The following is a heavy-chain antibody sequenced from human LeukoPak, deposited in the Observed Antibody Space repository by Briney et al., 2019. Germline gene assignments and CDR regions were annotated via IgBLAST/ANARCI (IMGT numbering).Heavy chain of an antibody. Sequence: SVKVSCKASGGTFSSYAISWVRQAPGQGLEWMGGIIPIFGTANYAQKFQGRVTITTDESTSTAYMELSSLRSEDTAVYYCARGGSMVRGVITTFDYWGQGTLVTVSS. V-gene: IGHV1-69*05. CDR3: ARGGSMVRGVITTFDY. D-gene: IGHD3-10*01. J-gene: IGHJ4*02. CDR2: IIPIFGTA. CDR1: GGTFSSYA.